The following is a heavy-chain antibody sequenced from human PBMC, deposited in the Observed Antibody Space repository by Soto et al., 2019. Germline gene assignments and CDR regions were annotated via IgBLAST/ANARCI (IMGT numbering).Heavy chain of an antibody. J-gene: IGHJ4*02. V-gene: IGHV3-15*01. Sequence: EVQLVESGGGLVKPGGSLRLSCAASGFTFSNAWMSWVRQAPGKGLEWVGRIKSKTNGGTTDYAAPVKGRFTISRDDSKNTLYLQMNSLKTEDTAVYYCTTVSPKYSSGWYTYWGQGTLVTVSS. D-gene: IGHD6-19*01. CDR3: TTVSPKYSSGWYTY. CDR1: GFTFSNAW. CDR2: IKSKTNGGTT.